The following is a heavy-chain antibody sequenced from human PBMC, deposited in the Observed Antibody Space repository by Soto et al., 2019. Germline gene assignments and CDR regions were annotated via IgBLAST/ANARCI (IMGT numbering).Heavy chain of an antibody. CDR1: GFTFSGSA. CDR3: TTRIDYYGSGSYRYYYFDY. Sequence: GGSLRLSCAASGFTFSGSAMHWVRQASGKGLEWVGRIRSKANSYVTAYAASVKGRFTISRDDSKNTAYLQMNSLKTEDTAVYYCTTRIDYYGSGSYRYYYFDYWGQGTLVTVSS. D-gene: IGHD3-10*01. V-gene: IGHV3-73*01. CDR2: IRSKANSYVT. J-gene: IGHJ4*02.